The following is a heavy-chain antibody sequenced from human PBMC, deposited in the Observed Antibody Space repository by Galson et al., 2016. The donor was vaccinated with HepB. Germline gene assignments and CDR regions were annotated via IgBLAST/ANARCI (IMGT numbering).Heavy chain of an antibody. CDR1: GFTFSRYG. J-gene: IGHJ4*02. Sequence: SLRLSCAASGFTFSRYGMHWVRQAPGKGLEWVAVITCDGSNKYYSDSVKGRFTISRGNSKNTLYLQMNSLRAEDTAVYYCTKERSNYDYYFDYWGQGTLVTVSS. D-gene: IGHD4-11*01. V-gene: IGHV3-30*18. CDR3: TKERSNYDYYFDY. CDR2: ITCDGSNK.